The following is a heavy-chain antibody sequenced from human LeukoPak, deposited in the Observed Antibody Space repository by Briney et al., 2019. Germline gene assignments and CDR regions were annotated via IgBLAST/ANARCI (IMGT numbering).Heavy chain of an antibody. CDR1: GFTVSSNY. Sequence: GGSLRLSCAASGFTVSSNYMSWVRQAPGKGLEWVSAISGSGGSTYYADSVKGRFTISRDNSKNTLYLQMNSLRAEDTAVYYCAKAAGYDFWSGYYGGCYFDYWGQGTLVTVSS. J-gene: IGHJ4*02. D-gene: IGHD3-3*01. CDR3: AKAAGYDFWSGYYGGCYFDY. V-gene: IGHV3-23*01. CDR2: ISGSGGST.